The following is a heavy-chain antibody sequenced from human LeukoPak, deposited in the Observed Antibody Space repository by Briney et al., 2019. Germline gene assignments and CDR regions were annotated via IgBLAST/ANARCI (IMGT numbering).Heavy chain of an antibody. J-gene: IGHJ4*02. CDR2: IKSKTDGGTT. Sequence: GGSLRLSCAASGFTFSNAWMNWVRQAPGKGLEWVGRIKSKTDGGTTDYAAPVKGRFTISRDDSKNTLYLQMNSLKTEDTAVYYCTTAYSSGWYEFDYWGQGTLVTVSS. V-gene: IGHV3-15*07. CDR1: GFTFSNAW. D-gene: IGHD6-19*01. CDR3: TTAYSSGWYEFDY.